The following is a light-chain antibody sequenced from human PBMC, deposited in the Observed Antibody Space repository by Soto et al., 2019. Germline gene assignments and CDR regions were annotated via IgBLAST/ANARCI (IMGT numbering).Light chain of an antibody. Sequence: QSVLTQPPSVSATPGQKVTISGSGIDSNLGRNYVSWYQQLPGTAPRLLIYDNVYRFSGIPDRFSASKSGTSATLGIAGLQAGDEGDYYCGSWDNNLRAYVFGTGTKVT. CDR2: DNV. V-gene: IGLV1-51*01. CDR3: GSWDNNLRAYV. CDR1: DSNLGRNY. J-gene: IGLJ1*01.